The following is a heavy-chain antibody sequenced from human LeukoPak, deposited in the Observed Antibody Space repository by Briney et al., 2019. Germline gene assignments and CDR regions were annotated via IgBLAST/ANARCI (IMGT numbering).Heavy chain of an antibody. J-gene: IGHJ4*02. CDR3: AREGSSSSYFDY. CDR2: IREDGSEK. Sequence: PGGSLRLSCAASGFSFSSHWMSWVRQAPGKGLEWVANIREDGSEKYYVESVKGRLTISRDNAKNSLYLQMNSLRAEDTAVYYCAREGSSSSYFDYWGQGTLVTVSS. D-gene: IGHD6-6*01. V-gene: IGHV3-7*01. CDR1: GFSFSSHW.